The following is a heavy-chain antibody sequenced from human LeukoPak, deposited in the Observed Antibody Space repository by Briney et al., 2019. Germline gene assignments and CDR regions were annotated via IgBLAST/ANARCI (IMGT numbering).Heavy chain of an antibody. D-gene: IGHD2-8*01. CDR1: GGTFSSYA. Sequence: GASVKVSCKASGGTFSSYAISWVRQAPGQGLEWMGRIIPIFGIANYAQKFQGRVTITADKSTSTAYMELSSLRSEDTAVYYCARSDIVLMVYAIAPFDYWGQGTPVTVSS. J-gene: IGHJ4*02. V-gene: IGHV1-69*04. CDR2: IIPIFGIA. CDR3: ARSDIVLMVYAIAPFDY.